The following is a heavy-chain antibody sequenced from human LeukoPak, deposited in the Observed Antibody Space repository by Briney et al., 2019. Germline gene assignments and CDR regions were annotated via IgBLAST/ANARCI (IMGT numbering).Heavy chain of an antibody. V-gene: IGHV1-69*06. J-gene: IGHJ4*02. CDR1: GGTFSSYA. CDR2: IIPIFGTA. Sequence: ASVKVPCKASGGTFSSYAISWVRQAPGQGLEWMGGIIPIFGTANYAQKFQGRVTITADKSTSTAYMELSSLRSEDTAVYYCARPAYDILTGHWGQGTLVTVSS. D-gene: IGHD3-9*01. CDR3: ARPAYDILTGH.